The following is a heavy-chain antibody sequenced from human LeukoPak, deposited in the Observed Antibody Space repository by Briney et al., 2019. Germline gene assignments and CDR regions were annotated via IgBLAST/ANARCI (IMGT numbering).Heavy chain of an antibody. D-gene: IGHD6-13*01. V-gene: IGHV1-8*01. CDR2: RNHKRGRT. CDR3: ARGRSGLAAAGTYDY. CDR1: GYTFTRSV. J-gene: IGHJ4*02. Sequence: ASVKVSCKAPGYTFTRSVICRVRQAARQGLEWMGWRNHKRGRTGYAQKFQGRVTMTANTSISTAYMELSSLRFDDTAVYYCARGRSGLAAAGTYDYWGQGTLITVSS.